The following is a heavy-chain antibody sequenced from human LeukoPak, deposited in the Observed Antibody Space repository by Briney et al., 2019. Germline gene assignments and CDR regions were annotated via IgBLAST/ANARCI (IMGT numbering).Heavy chain of an antibody. CDR2: ISSSSSYI. D-gene: IGHD2-2*02. J-gene: IGHJ5*01. CDR1: GFTFSSYS. Sequence: GGSLRLSCAASGFTFSSYSMNWVRQAPGKGLEWVSSISSSSSYIYYADSVKGRFTISRDNSKNTLYLQMNSLRAEDTAVYYCAKESYCSSTSCYTDNWFDSWGQGTLVTVSS. CDR3: AKESYCSSTSCYTDNWFDS. V-gene: IGHV3-21*04.